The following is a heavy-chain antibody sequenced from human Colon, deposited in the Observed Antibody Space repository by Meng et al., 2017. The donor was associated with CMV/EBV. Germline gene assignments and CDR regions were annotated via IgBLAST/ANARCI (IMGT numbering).Heavy chain of an antibody. CDR3: ATDHLWGMPN. J-gene: IGHJ4*02. CDR1: GFIFSHYS. D-gene: IGHD3-3*02. CDR2: IRFDGSQQ. V-gene: IGHV3-30*02. Sequence: QVQLVGSGGGVVQPWGSLRLSCVTSGFIFSHYSMQWVRQSPGKGLEWVAHIRFDGSQQFYVQSVKGRFTVSRHDPKNTLYLQMNDLRPEDTGVYYCATDHLWGMPNWGRGTLVTVSS.